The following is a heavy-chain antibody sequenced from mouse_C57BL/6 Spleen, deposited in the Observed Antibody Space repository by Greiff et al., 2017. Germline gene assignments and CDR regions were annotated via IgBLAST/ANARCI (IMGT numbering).Heavy chain of an antibody. CDR3: ARDRGYGSSYPYYFDY. Sequence: EVMLVESGGGLVKPGGSLKLSCAASGFTFSSYAMSWVRQTPEKRLEWVATISDGGSYTYYPDNVKGRFTISRDNAKNNLYLQMSHLKSEDTAMYYCARDRGYGSSYPYYFDYWGQGTTLTVSS. CDR2: ISDGGSYT. D-gene: IGHD1-1*01. J-gene: IGHJ2*01. V-gene: IGHV5-4*01. CDR1: GFTFSSYA.